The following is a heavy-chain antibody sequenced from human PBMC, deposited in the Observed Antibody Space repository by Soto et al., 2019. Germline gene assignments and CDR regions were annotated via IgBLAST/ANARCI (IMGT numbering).Heavy chain of an antibody. CDR3: AREPRITIFGVREAPL. Sequence: PGGSLRLSCAASGFTFSSYGMHWVRQAPGKGLEWVAVIWYDGSNKYYADSVKGRFTISRDNSKNTLYLQMNSLRAEDTAVYYCAREPRITIFGVREAPLWGQGTLVTAPQ. D-gene: IGHD3-3*01. J-gene: IGHJ4*02. CDR2: IWYDGSNK. V-gene: IGHV3-33*01. CDR1: GFTFSSYG.